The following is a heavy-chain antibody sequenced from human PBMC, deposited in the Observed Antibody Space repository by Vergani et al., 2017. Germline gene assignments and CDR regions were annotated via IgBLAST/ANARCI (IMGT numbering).Heavy chain of an antibody. V-gene: IGHV3-21*01. CDR1: GFTFSSYS. J-gene: IGHJ3*02. D-gene: IGHD6-13*01. CDR3: ARDPGGAAAGTQDAFDI. CDR2: ISSSSSYI. Sequence: EVQLVESGGGLVKPGGSLRLSCAASGFTFSSYSMNWVRQAPGKGLEWVSSISSSSSYIYYADSVKARFTISRDNAKNSLYLQMNSLRAEDTAVYYCARDPGGAAAGTQDAFDIWGQGTMVTVSS.